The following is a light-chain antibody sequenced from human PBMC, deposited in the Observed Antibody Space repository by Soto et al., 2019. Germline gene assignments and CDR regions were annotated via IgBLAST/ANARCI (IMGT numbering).Light chain of an antibody. V-gene: IGLV2-14*01. CDR3: NSRGGSRPYYV. J-gene: IGLJ1*01. CDR1: SSDIGAYNS. Sequence: ALTQPASVSGSPGQSITISCTGTSSDIGAYNSVSWYQQYPGRAPKLMIYEVSNRPSGVSARFSASKSGNTASLTISGLQAEDEADYYCNSRGGSRPYYVFGTGTKATVL. CDR2: EVS.